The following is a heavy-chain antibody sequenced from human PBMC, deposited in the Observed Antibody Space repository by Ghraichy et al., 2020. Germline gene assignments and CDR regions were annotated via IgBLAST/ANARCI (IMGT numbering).Heavy chain of an antibody. J-gene: IGHJ3*02. D-gene: IGHD3-10*01. CDR3: ARDRPTYYFDSGTYRDAFDI. CDR1: GFTFSTYN. CDR2: ISSSSTYI. V-gene: IGHV3-21*01. Sequence: GVLNISCAASGFTFSTYNMNWVRQAPGKGLEWVSSISSSSTYISYTDSVKGRFTISRDDAKNSLNLQMNSLRAEDTAVYYCARDRPTYYFDSGTYRDAFDIWGQGTMVTVSS.